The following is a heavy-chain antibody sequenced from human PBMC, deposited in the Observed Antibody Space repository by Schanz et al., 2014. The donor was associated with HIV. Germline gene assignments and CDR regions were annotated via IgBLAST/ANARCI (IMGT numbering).Heavy chain of an antibody. CDR1: GDTFTDYY. Sequence: QVSLVQSGAEVKKPGASVKVSCKASGDTFTDYYMHWVRQAPGQGLEWMGWINPKSGATKYAQRFQGRVTMTTDTSISTVYMELSRLRSDDTAMYYCARVEPAAVPDTFFYYGMDVWGQGTTVTVSS. V-gene: IGHV1-2*02. D-gene: IGHD2-2*02. J-gene: IGHJ6*02. CDR2: INPKSGAT. CDR3: ARVEPAAVPDTFFYYGMDV.